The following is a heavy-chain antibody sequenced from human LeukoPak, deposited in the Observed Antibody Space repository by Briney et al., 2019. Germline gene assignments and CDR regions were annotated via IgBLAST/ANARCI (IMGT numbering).Heavy chain of an antibody. CDR2: INHSGST. D-gene: IGHD2-2*01. CDR1: GGSFSGYY. CDR3: ARGRGTTDY. J-gene: IGHJ4*02. Sequence: SETLSLTCAVYGGSFSGYYWSWIRQPPGKGLEWIGEINHSGSTSYNPSLKSRVTISVDTSKNQFSLKLSSVTAADTAVYYCARGRGTTDYWGQGTLVTVSS. V-gene: IGHV4-34*01.